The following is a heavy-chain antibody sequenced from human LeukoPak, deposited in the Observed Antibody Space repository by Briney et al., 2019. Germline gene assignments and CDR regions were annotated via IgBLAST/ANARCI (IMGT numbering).Heavy chain of an antibody. CDR3: ARERVLRYFDWHHYYMDV. CDR2: ISAYDGHT. CDR1: AYTLSSNG. J-gene: IGHJ6*03. D-gene: IGHD3-9*01. V-gene: IGHV1-18*01. Sequence: ASVKVSCKVFAYTLSSNGISWVRQAPGQGLEWMGWISAYDGHTNYAQKLQGRVTMTTDTSTSTAYMELRSLRSDDTAVYYCARERVLRYFDWHHYYMDVWGKGTTVTVSS.